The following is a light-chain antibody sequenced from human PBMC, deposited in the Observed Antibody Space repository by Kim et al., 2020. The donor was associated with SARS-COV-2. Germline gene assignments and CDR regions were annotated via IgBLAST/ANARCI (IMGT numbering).Light chain of an antibody. CDR2: VAS. V-gene: IGKV1-39*01. CDR1: KSISSY. CDR3: QHSYSYPWT. Sequence: SGGDRVTMTCRASKSISSYLNWYQEKPGKAPRLLIYVASNLATGVPPRFSGSGSGTDFTLTINSLQPEDFATYYCQHSYSYPWTFGQGTKVEIK. J-gene: IGKJ1*01.